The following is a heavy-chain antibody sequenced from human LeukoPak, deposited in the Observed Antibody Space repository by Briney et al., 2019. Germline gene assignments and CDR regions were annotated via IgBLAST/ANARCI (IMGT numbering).Heavy chain of an antibody. CDR3: ARGGPEWPLDY. D-gene: IGHD3-3*01. J-gene: IGHJ4*02. V-gene: IGHV3-33*01. CDR1: GFTFSSYG. CDR2: IWYDGSNK. Sequence: GRSLRLSCAASGFTFSSYGMLWVRQAPGKGLEWVAVIWYDGSNKYYAGSVKGRFTISRDNSKNTLYLQMNSLRAEDTAVYFCARGGPEWPLDYWGQGTLVTVSS.